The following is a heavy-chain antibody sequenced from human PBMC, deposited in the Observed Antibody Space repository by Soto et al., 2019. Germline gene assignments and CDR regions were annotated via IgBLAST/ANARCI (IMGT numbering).Heavy chain of an antibody. CDR3: ARDQITMVRGVITYYYYYGMDV. CDR2: INHSGST. Sequence: KPSETLSLTCAVYGGSFSGYYWSWIRQPPGKGLEWIGEINHSGSTNYNPSLKSRVTISVDTSKNQFSLKLSSVTAADTAVYYCARDQITMVRGVITYYYYYGMDVWGQGTTVTVSS. CDR1: GGSFSGYY. J-gene: IGHJ6*02. V-gene: IGHV4-34*01. D-gene: IGHD3-10*01.